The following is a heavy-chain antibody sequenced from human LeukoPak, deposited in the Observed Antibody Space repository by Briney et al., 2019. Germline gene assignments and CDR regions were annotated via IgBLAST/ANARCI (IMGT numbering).Heavy chain of an antibody. V-gene: IGHV4-30-2*01. CDR3: ASPMTLVLRGLAGIDAFNI. J-gene: IGHJ3*02. D-gene: IGHD3-22*01. CDR2: IRHSGGT. CDR1: GGSISSGGYY. Sequence: SQTLSLTCTVSGGSISSGGYYWSWIRQPPGKGLEWIGHIRHSGGTYYSPSLRSRVTMSLDRSKNQFSLNLSSATAADTAVYYCASPMTLVLRGLAGIDAFNIWGQGTMVTVSS.